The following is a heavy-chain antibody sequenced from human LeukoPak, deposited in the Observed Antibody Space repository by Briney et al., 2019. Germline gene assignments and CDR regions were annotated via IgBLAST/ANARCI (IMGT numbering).Heavy chain of an antibody. CDR3: ARDDPDIVVIPGAADI. D-gene: IGHD2-15*01. CDR2: VYSSGST. V-gene: IGHV4-59*01. Sequence: SETLSLTCTVSNGSMTNNYWSWIRQPPGKGLEWIGYVYSSGSTIYIPSLKSRVTISIDTSKNQFSLKLISVTAADTAVYYCARDDPDIVVIPGAADIWGQGTLVTVSS. CDR1: NGSMTNNY. J-gene: IGHJ3*02.